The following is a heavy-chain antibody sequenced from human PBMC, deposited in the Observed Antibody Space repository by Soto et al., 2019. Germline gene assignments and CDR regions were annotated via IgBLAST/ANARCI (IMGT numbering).Heavy chain of an antibody. CDR3: ARASFIVVVTAIYNWFDP. J-gene: IGHJ5*02. V-gene: IGHV4-34*01. D-gene: IGHD2-21*02. Sequence: PSETLSLTCAVYGGSFSGYYWSWIRQPPGKGLEWIGEINHSGSTNYNPSLKSRVTISVDTSKNQFSLKLSSVTAADTAVYYCARASFIVVVTAIYNWFDPWGQGTLVTVPS. CDR1: GGSFSGYY. CDR2: INHSGST.